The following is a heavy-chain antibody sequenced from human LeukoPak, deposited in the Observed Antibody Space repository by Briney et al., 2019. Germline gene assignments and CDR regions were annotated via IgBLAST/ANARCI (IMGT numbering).Heavy chain of an antibody. CDR1: GGTFSSYA. CDR3: ARGAMPYSSGSHGIFDY. J-gene: IGHJ4*02. D-gene: IGHD6-19*01. V-gene: IGHV1-69*06. CDR2: IIPIFGTA. Sequence: ASVKVSCKASGGTFSSYAISWVRQAPGQGLEWMGGIIPIFGTANYAQKFQGRVTITADISTSTAYMELSSLRSEDTAVYYCARGAMPYSSGSHGIFDYWGQGTLVTVSS.